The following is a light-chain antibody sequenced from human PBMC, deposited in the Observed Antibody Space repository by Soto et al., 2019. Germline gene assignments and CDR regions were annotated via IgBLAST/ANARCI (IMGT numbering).Light chain of an antibody. Sequence: DIVLTQSPATLSLTPGQGASLSCRASKSVGGDLVWYQQHPGQAPRLLIYDASNRATGIPPRFSGSGSGTDFTLTISSLEPEDFAVYYWQQRTNWPWTFGQGTKVEV. CDR1: KSVGGD. CDR3: QQRTNWPWT. V-gene: IGKV3-11*01. J-gene: IGKJ1*01. CDR2: DAS.